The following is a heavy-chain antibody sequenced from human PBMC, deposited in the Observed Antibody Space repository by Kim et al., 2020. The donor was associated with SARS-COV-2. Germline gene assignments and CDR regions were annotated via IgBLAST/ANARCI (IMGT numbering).Heavy chain of an antibody. J-gene: IGHJ6*02. CDR1: GYTFTGYY. CDR2: INPNSGGT. Sequence: ASVKVSCKASGYTFTGYYMHWVRQAPGQGLEWMGWINPNSGGTNYAQKFQGRVTMTRDTSISTAYMELSRLRSDDTAVYYCARDLRGEGGGETARAYCSSTSCPYYYYGMDLWGQGTTVTVSS. CDR3: ARDLRGEGGGETARAYCSSTSCPYYYYGMDL. D-gene: IGHD2-2*01. V-gene: IGHV1-2*02.